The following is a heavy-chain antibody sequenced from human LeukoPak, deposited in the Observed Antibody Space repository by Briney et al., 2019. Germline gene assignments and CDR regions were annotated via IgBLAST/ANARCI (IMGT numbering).Heavy chain of an antibody. CDR3: ARHGFRAGGSWIFDY. Sequence: PSETLSLTCSVSGGSISSYYWSWIREPPGKGLEWIGYIYYSGSTNYNPSLKSRVTISVDTSKNQFSLKLSSVTAADTAVYYCARHGFRAGGSWIFDYWSQGTLVTVSS. CDR2: IYYSGST. D-gene: IGHD3-10*01. J-gene: IGHJ4*02. V-gene: IGHV4-59*08. CDR1: GGSISSYY.